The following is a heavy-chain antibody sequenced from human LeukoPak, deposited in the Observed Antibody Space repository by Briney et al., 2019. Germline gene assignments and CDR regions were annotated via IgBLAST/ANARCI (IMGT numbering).Heavy chain of an antibody. D-gene: IGHD5-18*01. CDR1: GGSISGSSYY. J-gene: IGHJ4*02. CDR2: IYYSGST. Sequence: SETLSITCTVSGGSISGSSYYWGWIRQPPGRGLEWIGSIYYSGSTYYNPSLKSRVTISVDTSKNQFSLKLSSVTAADTAVYYCATTVDTAMVYYWGQGTLVTVSS. V-gene: IGHV4-39*01. CDR3: ATTVDTAMVYY.